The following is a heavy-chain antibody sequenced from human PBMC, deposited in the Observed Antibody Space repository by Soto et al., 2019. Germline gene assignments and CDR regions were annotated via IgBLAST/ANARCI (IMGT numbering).Heavy chain of an antibody. J-gene: IGHJ6*02. CDR3: ARSQGSSTSLEIYYYYYYGMDV. CDR2: IIPIPGTA. V-gene: IGHV1-69*01. Sequence: QVQLVQSGAEVEKPGSSVKVSCKASGVTFGSYAISWVRQAPGQGLEWMGGIIPIPGTANYAQKFQGRVTIAADESTSTAFMELSSLRSEDTAVYYCARSQGSSTSLEIYYYYYYGMDVWGQGTTVTVSS. CDR1: GVTFGSYA. D-gene: IGHD2-2*01.